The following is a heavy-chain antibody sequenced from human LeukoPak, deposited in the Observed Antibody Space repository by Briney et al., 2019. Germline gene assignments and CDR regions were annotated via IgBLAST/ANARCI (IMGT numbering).Heavy chain of an antibody. V-gene: IGHV3-21*01. J-gene: IGHJ6*03. CDR1: GFTFSSYS. CDR3: ARDSIAVAGYYYYYMDV. Sequence: GGSLRLSCAASGFTFSSYSMNWVRQAPGKGLEWVSSISSSSSYIYYADSVKGRFTISRDNAKNSLYLQMNSLRAEDTAVYYCARDSIAVAGYYYYYMDVWGKGTTVTVSS. CDR2: ISSSSSYI. D-gene: IGHD6-19*01.